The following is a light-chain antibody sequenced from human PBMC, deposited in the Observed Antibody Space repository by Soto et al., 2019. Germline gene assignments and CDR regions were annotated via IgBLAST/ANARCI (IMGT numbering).Light chain of an antibody. CDR2: AVS. Sequence: DIQITQSPSSLSASVGDRVIITCRTSQTISKYLNWYQQRPGKAPKLLIYAVSSFQSGVPSRFSCSEYETELTRTTRVPPTEAFATCSCQQSSRPTFTLGPGTKVDI. V-gene: IGKV1-39*01. J-gene: IGKJ3*01. CDR3: QQSSRPTFT. CDR1: QTISKY.